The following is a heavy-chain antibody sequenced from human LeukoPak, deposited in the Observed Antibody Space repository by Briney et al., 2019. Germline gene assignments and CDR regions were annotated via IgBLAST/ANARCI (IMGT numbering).Heavy chain of an antibody. CDR2: ISYDGSNK. CDR3: AAEEWGLYYFDY. D-gene: IGHD3-3*01. V-gene: IGHV3-30-3*01. Sequence: GGSLRLSCAASGFTFSSYAMHWVRQAPGKGLEWVAVISYDGSNKYYADPVKGRFTISRDNSKNTLYLQMNSLRAEDTAVYYCAAEEWGLYYFDYWGQGTLVTVSS. CDR1: GFTFSSYA. J-gene: IGHJ4*02.